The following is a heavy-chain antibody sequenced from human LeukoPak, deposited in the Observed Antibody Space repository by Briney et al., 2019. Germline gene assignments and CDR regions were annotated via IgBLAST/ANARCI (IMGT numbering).Heavy chain of an antibody. CDR1: GFTFRNAS. D-gene: IGHD5-18*01. Sequence: PGGSLRLSCAASGFTFRNASMSWVRQAPGKGLEWVGRIKSKTDGGTTDCAAPVKGRFTISRDDSKTTLYLQMNSLTTEDTAVYFCAHRDTTMVRVDYWGQGTLVTVSS. V-gene: IGHV3-15*01. CDR2: IKSKTDGGTT. CDR3: AHRDTTMVRVDY. J-gene: IGHJ4*02.